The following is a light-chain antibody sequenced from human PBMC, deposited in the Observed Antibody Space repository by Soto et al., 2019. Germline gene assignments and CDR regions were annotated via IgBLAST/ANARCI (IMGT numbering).Light chain of an antibody. V-gene: IGLV1-40*01. CDR2: GNS. J-gene: IGLJ7*01. CDR3: QSYDSSLSGSAV. Sequence: QSVLTQPPSVSGAPGQRVTICCTGSSSNIGAGYDVHWYQQLPGTAPKLLIYGNSNRPSGVPDRFSGSKSGTSASLAITGLQAEDEADYYCQSYDSSLSGSAVFGGGTQLTVL. CDR1: SSNIGAGYD.